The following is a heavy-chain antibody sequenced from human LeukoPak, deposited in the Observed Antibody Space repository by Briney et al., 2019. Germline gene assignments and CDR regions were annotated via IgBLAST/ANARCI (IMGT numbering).Heavy chain of an antibody. Sequence: GRSLRLSCAASGFIFDDYAMRWVRQAPGKGLEWVSGISWNSGSIGYADSVEGRFTISRDNAKNSLFLQMNSLRAEDTALYYCAKVWSNHLPYLDYRGQGTLVTVSS. CDR2: ISWNSGSI. J-gene: IGHJ4*02. CDR1: GFIFDDYA. V-gene: IGHV3-9*01. CDR3: AKVWSNHLPYLDY. D-gene: IGHD1-14*01.